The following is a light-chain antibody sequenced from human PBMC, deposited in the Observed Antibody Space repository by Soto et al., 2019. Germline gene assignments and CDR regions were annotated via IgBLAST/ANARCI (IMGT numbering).Light chain of an antibody. V-gene: IGKV3-15*01. J-gene: IGKJ5*01. CDR2: DTS. Sequence: EIVMTQSPATLSVSPGERATLSCRASQSVSSKLAWYQHKPGQAPRLLIYDTSTRAAGIPAMFTGSGSGTDFTLTISSLQSEDFAVYYCQQYNTWRSISFGQGTRLESK. CDR1: QSVSSK. CDR3: QQYNTWRSIS.